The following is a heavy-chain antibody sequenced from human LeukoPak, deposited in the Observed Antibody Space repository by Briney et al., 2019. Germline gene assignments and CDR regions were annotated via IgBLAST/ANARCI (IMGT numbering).Heavy chain of an antibody. J-gene: IGHJ6*02. V-gene: IGHV3-30*18. CDR1: GFTFSGDY. D-gene: IGHD1/OR15-1a*01. Sequence: GGSLRLSCAASGFTFSGDYMSWIRQAPGKGLEWLAVISYDGSNKYYADSVKGRFTISRDNSKNTLYLQMNSLRVEDTAVYYCAKERSIWNNYYNGMDVWGQGTTVIVSS. CDR3: AKERSIWNNYYNGMDV. CDR2: ISYDGSNK.